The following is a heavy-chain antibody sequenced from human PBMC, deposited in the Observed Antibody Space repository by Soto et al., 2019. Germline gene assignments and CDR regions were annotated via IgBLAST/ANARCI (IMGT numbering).Heavy chain of an antibody. J-gene: IGHJ4*02. Sequence: SETLSLTCSVSGGSISSKNYYWGWIRQPPGKGLEWIGIIYYSGTTYYNPSLKSRVIISVDTSKNQFSLKLSSVAAADTAVYYCARRPSYYYDSSGFDPFDYWGQGTLVTVSS. D-gene: IGHD3-22*01. CDR3: ARRPSYYYDSSGFDPFDY. CDR1: GGSISSKNYY. V-gene: IGHV4-39*01. CDR2: IYYSGTT.